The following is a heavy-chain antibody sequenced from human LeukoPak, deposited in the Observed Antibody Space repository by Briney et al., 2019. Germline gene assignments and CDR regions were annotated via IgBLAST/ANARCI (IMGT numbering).Heavy chain of an antibody. Sequence: PGGSLRLSCAASGFTVSSNYMSWVRQAPGKGLEWVANINQDGSEKYYVDSLKGRFTISRDNAKNSLYLQMNSLRAEDTSVYYCARGRVSDYWGQGTLVTVSS. CDR3: ARGRVSDY. CDR2: INQDGSEK. CDR1: GFTVSSNY. J-gene: IGHJ4*02. V-gene: IGHV3-7*04.